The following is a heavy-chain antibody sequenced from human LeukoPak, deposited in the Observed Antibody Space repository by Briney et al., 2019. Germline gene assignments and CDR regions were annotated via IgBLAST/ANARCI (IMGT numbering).Heavy chain of an antibody. CDR3: ARAGKPAWFDP. J-gene: IGHJ5*02. Sequence: TSETLSLTCTVSGGSISSYYWSWLRQPPGKGLEWIGYIYYSGSTNYNPSLKSRVTISVDTSKNQFSLKLSSVTAADTAVYYCARAGKPAWFDPWGQGTLVTVSS. CDR2: IYYSGST. V-gene: IGHV4-59*01. CDR1: GGSISSYY. D-gene: IGHD3-10*01.